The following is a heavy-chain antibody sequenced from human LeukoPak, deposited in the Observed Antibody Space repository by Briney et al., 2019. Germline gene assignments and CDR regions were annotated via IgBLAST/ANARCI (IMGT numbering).Heavy chain of an antibody. CDR2: INPSGGST. V-gene: IGHV1-46*01. Sequence: ASVKVSCKASGYTFTSYYMHWVRQAPGQGLEWMGIINPSGGSTRYAQKFQGRVTMTRDTSTSTVYMELSSLRSEDTAVYCCTRDWYDILTGYFDYWGQGTLVTVSS. CDR1: GYTFTSYY. J-gene: IGHJ4*02. CDR3: TRDWYDILTGYFDY. D-gene: IGHD3-9*01.